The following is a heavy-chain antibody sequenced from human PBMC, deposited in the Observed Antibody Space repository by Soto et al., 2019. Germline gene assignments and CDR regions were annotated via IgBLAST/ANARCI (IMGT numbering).Heavy chain of an antibody. CDR2: VSAYNVNT. D-gene: IGHD3-3*01. J-gene: IGHJ4*02. Sequence: QVQLVQSGAEVKKPGSSVKVSCMASGYTFTRYYINWVRQAPGQVRKRRGWVSAYNVNTHCEQKLQGRGTLNTHTSPSTAYMQLRSLKSDATAVYFCARGGQWDFWSDYWGQGTLVTVSS. CDR3: ARGGQWDFWSDY. V-gene: IGHV1-18*01. CDR1: GYTFTRYY.